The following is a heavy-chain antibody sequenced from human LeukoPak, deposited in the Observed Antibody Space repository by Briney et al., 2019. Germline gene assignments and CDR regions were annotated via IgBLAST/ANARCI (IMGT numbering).Heavy chain of an antibody. CDR1: GGSISSYY. CDR3: ARRRYYYGSGSYYNY. V-gene: IGHV4-59*12. CDR2: IYYSGST. J-gene: IGHJ4*02. D-gene: IGHD3-10*01. Sequence: TSETLSLTCTVSGGSISSYYWSWIRQPPGKGLEWIGYIYYSGSTNYNPSLKSRVTISVDTSKNQFSLKLSSVTAADTAVYYCARRRYYYGSGSYYNYWGQGTLVTVSS.